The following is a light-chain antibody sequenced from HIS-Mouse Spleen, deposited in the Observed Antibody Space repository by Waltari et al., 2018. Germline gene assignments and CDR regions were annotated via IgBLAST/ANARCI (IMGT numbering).Light chain of an antibody. CDR2: GAS. CDR1: QSVSSSY. J-gene: IGKJ4*01. CDR3: QQYGSSSALT. Sequence: EIVLTQSPGTLSLSPGERATLPCRASQSVSSSYLAWYQQQPGQAPRLLIYGASSRATGIPDRFSGSGSGTDFTLTISRLEPEDFAVYYCQQYGSSSALTFGGGTKVEIK. V-gene: IGKV3-20*01.